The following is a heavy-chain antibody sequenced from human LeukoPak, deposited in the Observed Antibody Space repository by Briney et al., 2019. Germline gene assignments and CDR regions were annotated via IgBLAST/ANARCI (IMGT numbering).Heavy chain of an antibody. Sequence: PSETLSLTCTVSGGSISSYYWSWIRQPPGKGLEWIGYIYYSGSTNYNPSPKSRVTISVDTSKNQFSLKLSSETAADTAVYYCTRVALYCTNGVCYFDYYGMDVWGQGTTVTVSS. V-gene: IGHV4-59*01. CDR1: GGSISSYY. CDR2: IYYSGST. D-gene: IGHD2-8*01. J-gene: IGHJ6*02. CDR3: TRVALYCTNGVCYFDYYGMDV.